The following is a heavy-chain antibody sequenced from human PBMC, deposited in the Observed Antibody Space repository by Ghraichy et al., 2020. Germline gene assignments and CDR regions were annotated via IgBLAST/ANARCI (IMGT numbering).Heavy chain of an antibody. CDR1: GFTFSSYG. D-gene: IGHD3-9*01. J-gene: IGHJ6*02. Sequence: GGSLRLSCEASGFTFSSYGMHWVRKAPGKGLVWVAVISYDGSNKYYADSVKGRFTISRDNSKNTLYLQMNSLRAEDTAVYYCAKDDGNVLRYFDRDANPNYYYYGMYVWGQGTTLTVSS. CDR2: ISYDGSNK. V-gene: IGHV3-30*18. CDR3: AKDDGNVLRYFDRDANPNYYYYGMYV.